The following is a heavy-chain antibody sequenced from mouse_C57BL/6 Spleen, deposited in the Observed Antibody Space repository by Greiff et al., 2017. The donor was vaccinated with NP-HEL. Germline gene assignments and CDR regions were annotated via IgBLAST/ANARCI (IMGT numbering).Heavy chain of an antibody. Sequence: VQLQQPGAELVMPGASVKLSCKASGYTFTSYWMHWVKQRPGQGLEWIGEIDPSDSYTNYNQKFKGKSTLTVDKSSSTAYMQLSSLTSEDSAVYYCARGDDYDKRDYWGQGTTLTVSS. D-gene: IGHD2-4*01. CDR3: ARGDDYDKRDY. CDR1: GYTFTSYW. J-gene: IGHJ2*01. V-gene: IGHV1-69*01. CDR2: IDPSDSYT.